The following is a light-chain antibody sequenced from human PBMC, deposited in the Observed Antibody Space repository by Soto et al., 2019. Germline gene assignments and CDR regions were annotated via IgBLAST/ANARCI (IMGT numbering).Light chain of an antibody. V-gene: IGKV1-9*01. Sequence: DIQLTQSPTFLSASVGDRVTITCRASQGISSYLAWYQQEPGIAPKLLIYDASNLQSGVPSRFSGSGSGTEFTLTISSLQPEDSPTYYFQQLYSYPITFGQGTRLEIK. J-gene: IGKJ5*01. CDR2: DAS. CDR3: QQLYSYPIT. CDR1: QGISSY.